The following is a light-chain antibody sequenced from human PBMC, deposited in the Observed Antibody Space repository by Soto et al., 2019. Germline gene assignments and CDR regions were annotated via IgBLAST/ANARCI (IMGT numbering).Light chain of an antibody. J-gene: IGKJ1*01. CDR1: QSVSSN. V-gene: IGKV3-15*01. CDR3: QQYNNWPKT. Sequence: ILMTQSAPTLSVSPGERATLSSRASQSVSSNSAWYQQKPGHAPRLLIYGASTRATGIPARFSGSGSGTEFTLTISSLQSEDFAVYYCQQYNNWPKTFGQGTRWIS. CDR2: GAS.